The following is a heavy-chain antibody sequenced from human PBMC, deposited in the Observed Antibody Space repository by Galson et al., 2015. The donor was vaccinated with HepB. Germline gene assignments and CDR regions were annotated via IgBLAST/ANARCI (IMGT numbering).Heavy chain of an antibody. V-gene: IGHV3-21*01. CDR2: ISVTSSST. D-gene: IGHD6-19*01. CDR1: EFAFSTFA. J-gene: IGHJ2*01. CDR3: ARVGSSGALGL. Sequence: SLRLSCAASEFAFSTFAMSWVRQAPGKGLEWVSSISVTSSSTYYADSVRGRLTISRDNTKNSLYLQMNSLRGEDTAVYFCARVGSSGALGLWGRGTLVTVSS.